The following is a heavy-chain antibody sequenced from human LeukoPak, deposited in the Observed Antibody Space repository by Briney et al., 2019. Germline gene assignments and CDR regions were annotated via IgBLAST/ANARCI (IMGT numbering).Heavy chain of an antibody. CDR3: STEDKYCTGANCGVF. D-gene: IGHD2-8*02. V-gene: IGHV1-2*02. J-gene: IGHJ4*01. CDR2: IIPDSGGT. CDR1: GYTLTEYY. Sequence: GSVRVSCKASGYTLTEYYIHWVRPAPGQGLEWMGFIIPDSGGTTYQQNFQGRLTMTRDTSISTFYMELSSLRPDDTAIYYCSTEDKYCTGANCGVFWGHETLVSVSS.